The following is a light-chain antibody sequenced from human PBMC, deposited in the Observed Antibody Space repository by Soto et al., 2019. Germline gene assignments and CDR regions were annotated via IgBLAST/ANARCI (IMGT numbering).Light chain of an antibody. CDR1: SSNIGAGYD. CDR3: QSYDSSLSGWV. CDR2: GNS. Sequence: QSVLTQPRSVSGAPGQRVTISRTGRSSNIGAGYDVHWYQQLPGTAPKLLIYGNSNRPSGVPDRFSGSKSGTSASLAITGLQSEDQADYYCQSYDSSLSGWVFGGGTKVTVL. V-gene: IGLV1-40*01. J-gene: IGLJ3*02.